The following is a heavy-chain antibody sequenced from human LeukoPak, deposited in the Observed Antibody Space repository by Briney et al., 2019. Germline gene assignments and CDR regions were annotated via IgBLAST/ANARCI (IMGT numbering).Heavy chain of an antibody. J-gene: IGHJ5*02. CDR1: GGTFNNDG. Sequence: SVKVSCKASGGTFNNDGFTWVRQAPGQGLEWMGGAIPIFGTTRYAQKFQGKVTITTDESTGTAYMELTSLTSDDTAVYFCARGGLWTMMSREGLHPWGQGTLVPVSS. V-gene: IGHV1-69*05. D-gene: IGHD2-21*01. CDR3: ARGGLWTMMSREGLHP. CDR2: AIPIFGTT.